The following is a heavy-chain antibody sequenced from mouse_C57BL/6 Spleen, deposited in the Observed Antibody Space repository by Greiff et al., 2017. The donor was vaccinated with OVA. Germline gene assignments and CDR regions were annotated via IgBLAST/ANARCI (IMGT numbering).Heavy chain of an antibody. J-gene: IGHJ3*01. CDR1: GYAFTNYL. CDR3: ARETAQATSWFAY. CDR2: INPGSGGT. V-gene: IGHV1-54*01. D-gene: IGHD3-2*02. Sequence: VQLQESGAELVRPGTSVKVSCKASGYAFTNYLIEWVKQRPGQGLEWIGVINPGSGGTNYNEKFKGKATLTADKSSSTAYMQLSSLTSEDSAVYFCARETAQATSWFAYWGQGTLVTVSA.